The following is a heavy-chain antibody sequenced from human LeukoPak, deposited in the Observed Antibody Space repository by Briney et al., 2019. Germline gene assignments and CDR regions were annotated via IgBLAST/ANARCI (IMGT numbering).Heavy chain of an antibody. CDR3: ARGGGDCSSTSCYGEYYFDY. CDR1: GFTFSSYG. Sequence: PGRSLRLSCAASGFTFSSYGMHWVRQAPGKGLEWVAVIWYDGSNKYYADSVKGRFTISRDNSKNTLYLQMNSLRAEDTAVYHCARGGGDCSSTSCYGEYYFDYWGQGTLVTVSS. CDR2: IWYDGSNK. D-gene: IGHD2-2*03. J-gene: IGHJ4*02. V-gene: IGHV3-33*01.